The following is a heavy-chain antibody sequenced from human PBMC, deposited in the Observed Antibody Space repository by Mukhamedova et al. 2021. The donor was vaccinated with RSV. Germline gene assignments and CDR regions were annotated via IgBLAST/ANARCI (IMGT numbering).Heavy chain of an antibody. CDR2: MGPDGGAK. D-gene: IGHD4-23*01. J-gene: IGHJ4*02. Sequence: MGPDGGAKYYVDSVKGRFTISRDNAKNSLYLQMNILRAEDTAVSFCVRSPDYGGPMFYFDSWGPGALVAVSS. V-gene: IGHV3-7*03. CDR3: VRSPDYGGPMFYFDS.